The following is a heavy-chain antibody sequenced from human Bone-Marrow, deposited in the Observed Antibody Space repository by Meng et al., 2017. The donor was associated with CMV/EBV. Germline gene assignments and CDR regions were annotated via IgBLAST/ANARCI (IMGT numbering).Heavy chain of an antibody. CDR3: ARLIAALKRSMDV. J-gene: IGHJ6*02. D-gene: IGHD6-6*01. Sequence: GESLKISCAASGFTFSSYAMHWVRQAPGKGLEWVAVISYDGSNKYYADSVKGRFTISRDNSKNTLYLQMNSLRAEDTAVYYCARLIAALKRSMDVWGQGTTVTVSS. CDR1: GFTFSSYA. V-gene: IGHV3-30*14. CDR2: ISYDGSNK.